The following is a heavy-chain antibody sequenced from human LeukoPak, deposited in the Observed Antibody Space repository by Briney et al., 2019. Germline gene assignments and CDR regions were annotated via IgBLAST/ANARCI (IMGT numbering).Heavy chain of an antibody. CDR3: ARDLYSSSSTDY. CDR2: ISSSSSYI. V-gene: IGHV3-21*01. J-gene: IGHJ4*02. CDR1: GFTFSSYS. Sequence: GGSLRLSCAASGFTFSSYSMTWVRQAPGKGLEWVSSISSSSSYIYYADSVKGRFTISRDNAKNPLYLQMNSLRAEDTAVYYCARDLYSSSSTDYWGQGTLVTVSS. D-gene: IGHD6-6*01.